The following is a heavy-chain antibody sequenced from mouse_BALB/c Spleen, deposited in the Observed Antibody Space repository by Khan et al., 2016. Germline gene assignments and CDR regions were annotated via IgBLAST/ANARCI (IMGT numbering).Heavy chain of an antibody. CDR2: INTNTGEP. D-gene: IGHD1-1*01. CDR1: GYTFTNYG. V-gene: IGHV9-3*02. Sequence: QVQLQQSGPELKKPGETVKISCKASGYTFTNYGMNWVKQAPGKGLKWMGWINTNTGEPTYAEEFKGRFAFSLETSASTAYLQINNLKNEDTATXFCAEDYYGSNWFAYWGQGTLVTVSA. CDR3: AEDYYGSNWFAY. J-gene: IGHJ3*01.